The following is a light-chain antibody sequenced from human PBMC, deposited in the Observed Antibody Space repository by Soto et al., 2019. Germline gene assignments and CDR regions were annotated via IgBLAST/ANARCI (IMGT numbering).Light chain of an antibody. CDR3: QSYDCSLSAYV. CDR2: GNS. Sequence: QSVLTQPPSVSGAPGQRVTISCTGSSSNIGAGYDVHWYQQLPGTAPKLLIYGNSNRPSGVSDRFSGSTSGTSASLAITGLQSEDDAYYYCQSYDCSLSAYVFRTGTKLTVL. J-gene: IGLJ1*01. V-gene: IGLV1-40*01. CDR1: SSNIGAGYD.